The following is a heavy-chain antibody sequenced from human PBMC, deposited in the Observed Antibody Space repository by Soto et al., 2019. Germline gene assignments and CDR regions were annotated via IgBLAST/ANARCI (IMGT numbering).Heavy chain of an antibody. J-gene: IGHJ4*02. CDR2: INPDGSAT. CDR3: GRGGSDSPMAPGY. Sequence: PGGSLRLSCAASGFTFNSYWMHWVRQAPGKGLVWVSRINPDGSATNYADSVKGRFTISRDNAKNTLYLQMNSLRAEDTAVFYCGRGGSDSPMAPGYWGQGTLVTVSS. V-gene: IGHV3-74*01. CDR1: GFTFNSYW. D-gene: IGHD5-18*01.